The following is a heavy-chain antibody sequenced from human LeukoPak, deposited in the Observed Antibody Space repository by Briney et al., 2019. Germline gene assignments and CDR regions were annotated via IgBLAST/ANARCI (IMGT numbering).Heavy chain of an antibody. CDR3: AGRLYYYDVSGPRAFDI. Sequence: GESLKISCEGSGYNFTIYRIAWVRQMPGKGLECMGIISPGDPAPTYSPSFRGQVTISVDKSINTAYLQWSSLKASDTAMYFCAGRLYYYDVSGPRAFDIWGQGSMVTVSS. CDR1: GYNFTIYR. D-gene: IGHD3-22*01. V-gene: IGHV5-51*01. J-gene: IGHJ3*02. CDR2: ISPGDPAP.